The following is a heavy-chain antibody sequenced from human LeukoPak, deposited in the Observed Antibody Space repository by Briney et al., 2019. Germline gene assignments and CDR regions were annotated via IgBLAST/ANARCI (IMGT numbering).Heavy chain of an antibody. CDR2: IGGSGGTP. D-gene: IGHD6-19*01. CDR3: ARGAVTGTQPIDY. V-gene: IGHV3-23*01. J-gene: IGHJ4*02. Sequence: PGASLKISCAASSFTFSSYAMCGVHQAPGKGLEWVSTIGGSGGTPYNADSVKGRFTISRDNAKSSLYLQMNSLRDEDTAVYYCARGAVTGTQPIDYWGQGTLVTVSS. CDR1: SFTFSSYA.